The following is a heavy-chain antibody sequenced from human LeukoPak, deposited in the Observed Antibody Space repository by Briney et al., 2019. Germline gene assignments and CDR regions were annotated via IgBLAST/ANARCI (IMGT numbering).Heavy chain of an antibody. CDR2: ISSRSSAT. V-gene: IGHV3-21*05. CDR3: ARGVRYYDSSGYPGSDY. J-gene: IGHJ4*02. D-gene: IGHD3-22*01. Sequence: GGSLRLSCAASGFTFSTYSMNWVRQAPGKGLEWVAYISSRSSATYYADSVKGRFTISRDNAKNSLYLQMNSLRAEDTAVYYCARGVRYYDSSGYPGSDYWGQGTLVTVSS. CDR1: GFTFSTYS.